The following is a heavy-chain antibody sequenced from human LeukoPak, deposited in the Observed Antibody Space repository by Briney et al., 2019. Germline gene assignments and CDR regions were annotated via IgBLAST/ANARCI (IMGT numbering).Heavy chain of an antibody. V-gene: IGHV5-51*01. CDR3: ARPTYSSGWSLDAFDI. D-gene: IGHD6-19*01. CDR1: GYSFTSYW. CDR2: IYPGDSDT. J-gene: IGHJ3*02. Sequence: GESLKISCKGSGYSFTSYWIGWVRQMPGKGLEWMGIIYPGDSDTRYSPSFQGQVTISADKSNSTAYLQWSSLKASDTAMYYCARPTYSSGWSLDAFDIWGQGTMVTVSS.